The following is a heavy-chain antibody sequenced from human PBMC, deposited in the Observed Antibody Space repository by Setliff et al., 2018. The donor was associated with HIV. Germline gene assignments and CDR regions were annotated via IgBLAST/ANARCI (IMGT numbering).Heavy chain of an antibody. CDR1: GVSISGPIGITYY. Sequence: PSETLSLTCSVSGVSISGPIGITYYWDWLLQPPGKGLEWIGNIHYSRGSSYNASLKSRVTISLDTSKNHFSLKLSYVAAADTAVYYCARRYHDASGFYNSWGQGVLVTVSS. D-gene: IGHD1-1*01. J-gene: IGHJ4*02. CDR2: IHYSRGS. V-gene: IGHV4-39*02. CDR3: ARRYHDASGFYNS.